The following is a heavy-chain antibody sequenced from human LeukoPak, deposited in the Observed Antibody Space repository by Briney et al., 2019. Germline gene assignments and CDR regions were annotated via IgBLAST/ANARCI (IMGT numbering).Heavy chain of an antibody. J-gene: IGHJ4*02. D-gene: IGHD3-22*01. CDR1: GFTFSSYA. Sequence: GGSLTLTCAASGFTFSSYARNWVRQAPGKGLEWISSINGSGDTTYYPDSVKGRFIISRDNSKNTVHLQMNSLRAEERAMYYGARRAGDYSHPYDYWGQGTLVTVSS. CDR2: INGSGDTT. CDR3: ARRAGDYSHPYDY. V-gene: IGHV3-23*01.